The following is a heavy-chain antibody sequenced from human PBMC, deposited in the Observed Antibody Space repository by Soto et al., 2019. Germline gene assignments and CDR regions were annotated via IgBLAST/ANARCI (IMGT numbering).Heavy chain of an antibody. J-gene: IGHJ4*02. CDR2: IRYDGSNE. D-gene: IGHD5-18*01. V-gene: IGHV3-33*01. CDR1: GFTFSNYG. CDR3: VRNKDTTMIIGEIFGY. Sequence: PGESLKISCAASGFTFSNYGMHWVRQAPGKGLEWVAVIRYDGSNEAYAESVKGRFTISRDNSRNTLFLQMNSLRAEDTAFYYCVRNKDTTMIIGEIFGYWGRGTLVTVSS.